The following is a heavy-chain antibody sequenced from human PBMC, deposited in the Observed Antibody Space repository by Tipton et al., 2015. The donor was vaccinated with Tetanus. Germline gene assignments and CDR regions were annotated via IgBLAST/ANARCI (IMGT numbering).Heavy chain of an antibody. D-gene: IGHD6-6*01. J-gene: IGHJ5*02. CDR2: IYYSGST. Sequence: TLSLTCTVSGGSVRGGSSYWNWIRPRPGKGPEWIGYIYYSGSTYYNPSLKSRLSMSVDTSKNQFSLNLTSVTAADTAVYYCARDKGGGRVVRLNWCDPWGQGTLVTVSS. V-gene: IGHV4-31*03. CDR3: ARDKGGGRVVRLNWCDP. CDR1: GGSVRGGSSY.